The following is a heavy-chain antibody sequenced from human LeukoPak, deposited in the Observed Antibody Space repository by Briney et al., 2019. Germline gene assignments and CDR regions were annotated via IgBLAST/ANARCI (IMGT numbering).Heavy chain of an antibody. CDR2: INPNSGGT. V-gene: IGHV1-2*02. J-gene: IGHJ4*02. Sequence: RASVKVSRKASGYTFTGYYMHWVRQAPGQGLEWMGWINPNSGGTNYAQKFQGRVTMTRDTSISTAYMELSRLRSDDTAVYYCARERVGAPFDYWGQGTLVTVSS. CDR3: ARERVGAPFDY. D-gene: IGHD1-26*01. CDR1: GYTFTGYY.